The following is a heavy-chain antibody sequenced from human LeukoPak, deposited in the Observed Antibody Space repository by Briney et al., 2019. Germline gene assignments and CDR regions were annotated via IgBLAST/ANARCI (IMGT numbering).Heavy chain of an antibody. CDR1: GFTFGDYA. V-gene: IGHV3-49*04. D-gene: IGHD3-10*01. CDR3: ARLPNSGADLTWFDP. J-gene: IGHJ5*02. Sequence: GGSLRLSCTASGFTFGDYAMSWVRQAPGKGLEWVGFIRSNAYGGTTEYAASVKGRFTISRDDSKSIAYLQMNSLKTEDTAMYYCARLPNSGADLTWFDPWGQGTLVTVSS. CDR2: IRSNAYGGTT.